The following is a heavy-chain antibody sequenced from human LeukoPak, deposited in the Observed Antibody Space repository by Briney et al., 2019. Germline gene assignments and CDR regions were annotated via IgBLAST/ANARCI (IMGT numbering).Heavy chain of an antibody. D-gene: IGHD2-2*01. Sequence: GGSLRLSCAASGFTFRNYALHWVRQAPGKGLEWVAFISFDGTKKYYADSLKGRFTISRDNSKNTLSLQMNSLRVEDTAVYYCASLATIIIVPTATPHDYFDPWGQGTVVTASS. CDR1: GFTFRNYA. CDR3: ASLATIIIVPTATPHDYFDP. CDR2: ISFDGTKK. J-gene: IGHJ5*02. V-gene: IGHV3-30-3*01.